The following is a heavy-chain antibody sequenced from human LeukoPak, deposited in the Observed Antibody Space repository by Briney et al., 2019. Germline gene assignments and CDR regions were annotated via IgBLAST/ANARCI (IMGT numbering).Heavy chain of an antibody. Sequence: ASVKVSCKASGYTFTGYYMHWVRQAPGQGLEWMGWINPNSGGTNYAQKFQGRVTMTRDTSISTAYMELSRLRSDDTAVYYCARDPIAAAGTGKIWGQGTLVTVSS. CDR2: INPNSGGT. D-gene: IGHD6-13*01. J-gene: IGHJ4*02. CDR1: GYTFTGYY. CDR3: ARDPIAAAGTGKI. V-gene: IGHV1-2*02.